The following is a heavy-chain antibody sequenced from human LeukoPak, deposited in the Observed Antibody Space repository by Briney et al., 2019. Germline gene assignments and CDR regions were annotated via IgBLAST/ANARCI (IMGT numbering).Heavy chain of an antibody. J-gene: IGHJ4*02. V-gene: IGHV3-21*04. CDR2: ISSSSSYI. Sequence: GGSLRLSCAASGFSFSTYNMNWVRQAPGKGLEWVSSISSSSSYIYYADSVKGRFTISRDNAKNSLYLQMNSLSPEDTAIYYCAKSLPLAGRRPFFFDYWGQGTLVTVSS. CDR1: GFSFSTYN. CDR3: AKSLPLAGRRPFFFDY. D-gene: IGHD6-19*01.